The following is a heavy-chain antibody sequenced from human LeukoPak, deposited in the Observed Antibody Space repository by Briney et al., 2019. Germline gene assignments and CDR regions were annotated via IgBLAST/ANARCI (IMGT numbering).Heavy chain of an antibody. J-gene: IGHJ4*02. CDR2: IWYDGSNK. Sequence: PGRSLRLSCAASGFTFSSYGMHWVRQAPGKGLEWVAVIWYDGSNKYHADSVKGRFTISRDNSKNTLYLQMNSLRAEDTAVYYCARIEMGIAAAVLWAVDYWGRGTLVTVSS. D-gene: IGHD6-13*01. V-gene: IGHV3-33*01. CDR3: ARIEMGIAAAVLWAVDY. CDR1: GFTFSSYG.